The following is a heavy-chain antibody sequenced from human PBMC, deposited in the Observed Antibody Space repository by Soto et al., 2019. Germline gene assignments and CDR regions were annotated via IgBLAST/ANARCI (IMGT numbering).Heavy chain of an antibody. CDR2: IGPTGISS. J-gene: IGHJ4*02. V-gene: IGHV3-23*01. CDR3: VKAGDLWSFDH. Sequence: EVQLLESGGGLVRPGGSLRLSCAASGFTFSNFGMGWVRQVPGKGLEWVSTIGPTGISSHFADSVKGRFIISRDNSKNTLSLEMNSLRVEDTAVFYCVKAGDLWSFDHWGQGTLVTVSS. CDR1: GFTFSNFG. D-gene: IGHD3-3*01.